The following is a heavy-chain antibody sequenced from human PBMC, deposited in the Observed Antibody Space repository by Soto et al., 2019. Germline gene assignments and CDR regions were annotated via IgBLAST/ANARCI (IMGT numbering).Heavy chain of an antibody. J-gene: IGHJ4*02. CDR3: ARDPYYYDSGVYYQYYFDY. Sequence: GGSLRLSCAASGFTFSSYAMHWVRQAPGKGLEWMAVISYDGNNEYYADSVKGRFTISRDNSKNTLSLQMNSLRAEDTAVYFCARDPYYYDSGVYYQYYFDYWGQGTLVTVSS. V-gene: IGHV3-30-3*01. CDR1: GFTFSSYA. D-gene: IGHD3-22*01. CDR2: ISYDGNNE.